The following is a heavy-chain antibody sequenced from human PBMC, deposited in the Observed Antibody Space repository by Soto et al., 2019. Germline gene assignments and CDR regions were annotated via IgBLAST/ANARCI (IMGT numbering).Heavy chain of an antibody. J-gene: IGHJ6*03. Sequence: PGGSLRLSFAASGFSFGASWMSWVRQAPGKGLEWVADIKQDGSEKNYVDSVKGRFTISRDNSKNTLYLQMNSLRAEDTAVYYSAKDGRAGTTDYYYYYYMDVGGKGTTVTVSS. CDR2: IKQDGSEK. V-gene: IGHV3-7*03. CDR1: GFSFGASW. CDR3: AKDGRAGTTDYYYYYYMDV. D-gene: IGHD1-7*01.